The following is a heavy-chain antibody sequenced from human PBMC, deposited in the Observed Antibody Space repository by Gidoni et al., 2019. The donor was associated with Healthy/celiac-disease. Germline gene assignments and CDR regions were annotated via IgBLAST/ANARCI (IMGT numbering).Heavy chain of an antibody. CDR3: AHRRNWGRAYNWFDP. J-gene: IGHJ5*02. D-gene: IGHD7-27*01. CDR2: IYWDDDK. CDR1: RFSLSTSGVG. V-gene: IGHV2-5*02. Sequence: QLTLQESGPTLVKPTQTLTLTCTFPRFSLSTSGVGVGWIRQPPGKALEWLALIYWDDDKRYSPSLKSRLTITKETSKNQVVLTMTNMDPVDTATYYCAHRRNWGRAYNWFDPWGQGTLVTVSS.